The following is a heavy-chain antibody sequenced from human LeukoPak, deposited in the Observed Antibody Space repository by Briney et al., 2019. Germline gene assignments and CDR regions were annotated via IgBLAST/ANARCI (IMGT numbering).Heavy chain of an antibody. CDR2: IYTSGST. J-gene: IGHJ6*03. V-gene: IGHV4-61*02. D-gene: IGHD3-10*01. Sequence: PSETLSLTCTVSGGSISSGSYYWSWIRQPAGKGLEWIGRIYTSGSTNYNPSLKSRVTISVDTSKNQFSLKLSSVTAADTAVYYCARDAGFMVRGSRRGYDDYYYYMDVWGKGTTVTISS. CDR3: ARDAGFMVRGSRRGYDDYYYYMDV. CDR1: GGSISSGSYY.